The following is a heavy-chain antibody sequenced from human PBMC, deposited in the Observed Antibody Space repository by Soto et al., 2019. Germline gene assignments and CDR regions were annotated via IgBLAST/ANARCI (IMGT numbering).Heavy chain of an antibody. CDR3: TAHRSSITMRRGFIIGDYYYSGMDV. CDR1: GFTIYRWC. CDR2: INWNGGST. D-gene: IGHD3-10*01. Sequence: PWGSLTLARAAAGFTIYRWCMSRVRQAPGKGLEWVSGINWNGGSTGYADSVKGRFTISRDNAKNSLYLQMNSLRAEDTAVYYCTAHRSSITMRRGFIIGDYYYSGMDVWGQGITVTVSS. V-gene: IGHV3-20*04. J-gene: IGHJ6*02.